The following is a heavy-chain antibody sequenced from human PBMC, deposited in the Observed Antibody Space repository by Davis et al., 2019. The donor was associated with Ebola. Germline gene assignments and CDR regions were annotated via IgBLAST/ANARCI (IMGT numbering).Heavy chain of an antibody. J-gene: IGHJ4*02. CDR1: GFTFSSYG. Sequence: GESLKISCAASGFTFSSYGMHWVRQAPGKGLEWVAVICYDGSNKYYADSVKGRFTISRDNSKNTLYLQMNSLRAEDTAVYYCARVVVTWELLHFDYWGQGTLVTVSS. D-gene: IGHD1-26*01. CDR3: ARVVVTWELLHFDY. CDR2: ICYDGSNK. V-gene: IGHV3-30*03.